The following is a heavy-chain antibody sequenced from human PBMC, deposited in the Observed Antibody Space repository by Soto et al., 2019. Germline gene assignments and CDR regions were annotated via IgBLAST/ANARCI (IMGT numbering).Heavy chain of an antibody. CDR2: ITDSSDTV. CDR3: ARDFDHGDFLDY. V-gene: IGHV3-48*02. D-gene: IGHD3-3*01. CDR1: GLSFSNYN. J-gene: IGHJ4*02. Sequence: GGNLRISCAASGLSFSNYNITWVRQAPGKGLEWVSYITDSSDTVHYADSVRGRFTISRDNAESSLYLQMNSLRDEDTAVYFCARDFDHGDFLDYRRRGSLVIVSA.